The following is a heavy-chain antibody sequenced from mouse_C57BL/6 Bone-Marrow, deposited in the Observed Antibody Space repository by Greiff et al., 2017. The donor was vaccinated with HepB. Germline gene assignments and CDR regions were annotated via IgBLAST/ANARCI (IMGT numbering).Heavy chain of an antibody. CDR3: ARDVLYYYGSIYYAMDY. V-gene: IGHV5-4*01. J-gene: IGHJ4*01. CDR1: GFTFSSYA. D-gene: IGHD1-1*01. CDR2: ISDGGSYT. Sequence: EVQRVESGGGLVKPGGSLKLSCAASGFTFSSYAMSWVRQTPEKRLEWVATISDGGSYTYYPDNVKGRFTISRDNAKNNLYLQMSHLKSKDTAMYYCARDVLYYYGSIYYAMDYWGQGTSVTVSS.